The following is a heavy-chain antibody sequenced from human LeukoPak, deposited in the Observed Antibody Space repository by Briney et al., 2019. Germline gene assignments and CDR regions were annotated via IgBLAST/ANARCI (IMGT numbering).Heavy chain of an antibody. CDR1: GFTFSSYW. CDR2: IYSGGST. J-gene: IGHJ6*03. D-gene: IGHD3-16*01. Sequence: PGGSLRLSCAASGFTFSSYWMSWVRQAPGKGLEWVSVIYSGGSTYYADSVKGRFTISRDNSKDTLYLQMNSLRAEDTAVYYCARDGDYYYMDVWGKGTTVTVSS. CDR3: ARDGDYYYMDV. V-gene: IGHV3-53*01.